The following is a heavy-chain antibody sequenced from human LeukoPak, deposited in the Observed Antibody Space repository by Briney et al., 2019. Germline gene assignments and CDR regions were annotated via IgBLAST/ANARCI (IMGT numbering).Heavy chain of an antibody. CDR2: IYTSRST. V-gene: IGHV4-4*07. J-gene: IGHJ6*02. CDR1: GGSISSYY. CDR3: ARSLGMESYYYYGMDV. D-gene: IGHD1-14*01. Sequence: PSETLSLTCTVSGGSISSYYWSWIRQPAGKGLEWIGRIYTSRSTNYNPSLKSRVTMSVDTSKNQFSLKLSSVTAADTAVYYCARSLGMESYYYYGMDVWGQGTTVTVSS.